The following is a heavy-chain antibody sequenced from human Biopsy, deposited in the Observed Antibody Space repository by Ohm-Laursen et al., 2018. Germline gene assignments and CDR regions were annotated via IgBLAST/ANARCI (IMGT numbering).Heavy chain of an antibody. D-gene: IGHD2/OR15-2a*01. J-gene: IGHJ6*02. CDR2: IYYSGST. V-gene: IGHV4-59*01. Sequence: GTLSLICTVSGGSISSDYWSWIRQTPGKGLEWIGYIYYSGSTNYNPSLKSRVTISVDTSKNQFSLRLNSVTATDTAVYYCARATNSTGWPYYYFYGMDVWGQGTTVTVSS. CDR1: GGSISSDY. CDR3: ARATNSTGWPYYYFYGMDV.